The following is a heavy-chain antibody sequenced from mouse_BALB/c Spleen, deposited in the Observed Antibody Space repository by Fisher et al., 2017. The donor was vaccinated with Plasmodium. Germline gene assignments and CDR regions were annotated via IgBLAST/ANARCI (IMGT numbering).Heavy chain of an antibody. CDR3: TRGELGALDY. V-gene: IGHV1-26*01. J-gene: IGHJ4*01. D-gene: IGHD4-1*01. Sequence: HKFKGKAILTVDKSSGTTYMELRSLTSEDSAVYYCTRGELGALDYWGQGTSVTVSS.